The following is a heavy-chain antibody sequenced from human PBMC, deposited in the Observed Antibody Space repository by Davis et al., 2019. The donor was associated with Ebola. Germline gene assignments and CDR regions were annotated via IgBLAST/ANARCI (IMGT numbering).Heavy chain of an antibody. J-gene: IGHJ5*02. CDR2: INHSGST. CDR1: GGSFSGYY. Sequence: SETLSLTCAVYGGSFSGYYCSWIRQPPGKGLEWIGEINHSGSTYYNPSLKSRVTISVDTSKNQFSLKLSSVTAADTAVYYCARQDSIAAAWFDPWGQGTLVTVSS. D-gene: IGHD6-13*01. V-gene: IGHV4-34*01. CDR3: ARQDSIAAAWFDP.